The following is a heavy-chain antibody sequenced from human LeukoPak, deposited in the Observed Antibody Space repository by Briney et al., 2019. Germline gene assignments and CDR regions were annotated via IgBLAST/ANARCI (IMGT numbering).Heavy chain of an antibody. Sequence: GGSLRLSCAASGFTFSSYAMSWVRQAPGKGLEWVSSISNSGGRTFYIDSVKGRFTISRDNSKITLYLQMNSLRAEDTAVYYCAKSYNGYESKPDYWGQGTLVTVSS. V-gene: IGHV3-23*01. CDR2: ISNSGGRT. J-gene: IGHJ4*02. D-gene: IGHD5-12*01. CDR3: AKSYNGYESKPDY. CDR1: GFTFSSYA.